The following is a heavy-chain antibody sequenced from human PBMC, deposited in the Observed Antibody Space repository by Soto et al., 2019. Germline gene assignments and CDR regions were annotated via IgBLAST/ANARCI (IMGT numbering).Heavy chain of an antibody. CDR2: ISSRGVTI. CDR1: GFTFSNYY. J-gene: IGHJ4*02. Sequence: PGGALRLSCAASGFTFSNYYMSWIRQAPGRGLECVSYISSRGVTIYFADSVKGRFTISRDNAKNSLYLQMNNLRAEDTAVYYCARVSATGWYVNGRDYFDYWGQGTLVTVSS. D-gene: IGHD6-19*01. V-gene: IGHV3-11*01. CDR3: ARVSATGWYVNGRDYFDY.